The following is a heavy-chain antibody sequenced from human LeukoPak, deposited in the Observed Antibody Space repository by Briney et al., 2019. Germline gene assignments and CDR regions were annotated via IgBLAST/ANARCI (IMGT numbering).Heavy chain of an antibody. J-gene: IGHJ3*02. V-gene: IGHV1-2*02. Sequence: ASVKVSCKASGYTLTGYYMHWVRQAPGQGLEWMGWINPNSGGTNYAQKFQGRVTMTRDTSISTAYMELSRLRSDDTAVYYCARVKWGYDAFDIWGQGTMVTVSS. CDR1: GYTLTGYY. D-gene: IGHD1-26*01. CDR3: ARVKWGYDAFDI. CDR2: INPNSGGT.